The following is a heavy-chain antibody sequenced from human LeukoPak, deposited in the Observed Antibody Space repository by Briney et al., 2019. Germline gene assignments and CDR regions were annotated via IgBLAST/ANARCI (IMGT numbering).Heavy chain of an antibody. D-gene: IGHD3-22*01. V-gene: IGHV1-69*04. Sequence: SVKVSCKASGGTFSSYAISWVRQAPGQGLEWMGRIIPIFGIANYAQKFQGRVTITADKSTSTAYMELSSLRSEDTAVYYCARERRYYDRRGYRYYFDHWGQGTLVTVSS. CDR2: IIPIFGIA. CDR3: ARERRYYDRRGYRYYFDH. J-gene: IGHJ4*02. CDR1: GGTFSSYA.